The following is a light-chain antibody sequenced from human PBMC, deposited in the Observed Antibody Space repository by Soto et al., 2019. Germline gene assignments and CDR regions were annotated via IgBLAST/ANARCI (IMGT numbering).Light chain of an antibody. CDR3: QQFNSYPIT. CDR1: QGISSA. CDR2: DAS. Sequence: AIQLTRSPSYLSETVGDRVTITCRASQGISSALAWYQQKPGKAPKLLIYDASSLESGVPSRFSGSGSGTDFTLTISSLQPEDFATYYCQQFNSYPITFGQGTRLEIK. J-gene: IGKJ5*01. V-gene: IGKV1-13*02.